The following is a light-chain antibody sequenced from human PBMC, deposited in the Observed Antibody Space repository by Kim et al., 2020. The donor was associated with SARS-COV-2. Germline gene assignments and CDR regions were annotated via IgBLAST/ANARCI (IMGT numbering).Light chain of an antibody. CDR1: QPISSN. Sequence: LSVSPGERATLSCRSSQPISSNFAWYQQRPGQAPRLLIYGPSTRATGIPARFSGSGSGTEFTLTISSLQSEDVAVYYCQHYDNRVTFGGGTKVDIK. V-gene: IGKV3-15*01. CDR3: QHYDNRVT. CDR2: GPS. J-gene: IGKJ4*01.